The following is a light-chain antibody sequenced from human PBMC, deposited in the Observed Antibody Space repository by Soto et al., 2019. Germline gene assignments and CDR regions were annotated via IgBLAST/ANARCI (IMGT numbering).Light chain of an antibody. CDR3: QQSYSTPRT. J-gene: IGKJ1*01. CDR1: QSISSD. CDR2: AAS. Sequence: DIQMTQSPSSLSASVGDRVTITFRASQSISSDLNWYQQKPGKAPKLLIYAASSLQSGVPSRFSGSASGTDFTLTISSLQPEDFATYYSQQSYSTPRTFGQGTKVEIK. V-gene: IGKV1-39*01.